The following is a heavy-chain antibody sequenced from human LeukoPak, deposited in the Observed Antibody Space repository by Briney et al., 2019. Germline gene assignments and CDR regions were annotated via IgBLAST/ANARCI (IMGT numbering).Heavy chain of an antibody. D-gene: IGHD3-22*01. CDR1: GGSISSSSYY. CDR3: ARDWGSSGYPDY. Sequence: SETLSLTCTVSGGSISSSSYYWGWIRQPPGKGLEWIGSIYYSGSTYYNPSLKSRVTISVDTSENQFSLKLSSVTAADTAVYYCARDWGSSGYPDYWGQGTLVTVSS. V-gene: IGHV4-39*02. J-gene: IGHJ4*02. CDR2: IYYSGST.